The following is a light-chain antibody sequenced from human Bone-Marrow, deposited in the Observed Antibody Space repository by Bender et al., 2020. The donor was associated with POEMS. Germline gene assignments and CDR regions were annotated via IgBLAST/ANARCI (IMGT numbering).Light chain of an antibody. V-gene: IGLV1-36*01. CDR2: YDD. CDR1: ISNIGNHG. J-gene: IGLJ2*01. Sequence: SVVTQPPSLSEAPRQRVTISCSGSISNIGNHGVNWYQQLPGEAPKLPIYYDDLLTPGVSDRFSASNSGTSASLAISGLRSEDEADYYCQTWGTGVHVVFGGGTRLAVL. CDR3: QTWGTGVHVV.